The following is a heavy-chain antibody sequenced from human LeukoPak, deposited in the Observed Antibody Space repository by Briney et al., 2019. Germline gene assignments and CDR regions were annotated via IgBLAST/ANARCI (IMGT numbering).Heavy chain of an antibody. CDR2: IFADGSTT. V-gene: IGHV3-74*01. D-gene: IGHD2-21*02. Sequence: GGSLRLSCVASEFNFLSYGMQWVRQAPGKGLVWVSRIFADGSTTSYADSVKGRFTISRDNAKNTLYLQMNSLRAEDTAVYYCARELPREVTLDYWGQGTLVTVSP. CDR1: EFNFLSYG. CDR3: ARELPREVTLDY. J-gene: IGHJ4*01.